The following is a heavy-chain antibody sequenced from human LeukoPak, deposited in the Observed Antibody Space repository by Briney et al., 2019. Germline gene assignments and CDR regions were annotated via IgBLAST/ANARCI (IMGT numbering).Heavy chain of an antibody. CDR3: ARSRAEKVPVWGSYRHHDAFDI. Sequence: GQSLRISGKGSGYSSPNYWIGGLGQTPGKGLEWMGSFYPGVADPTYKPSFQGQVTISADKSISTAYLQWSSLKASDTAMYYCARSRAEKVPVWGSYRHHDAFDIWGQGTRVTVSS. CDR2: FYPGVADP. J-gene: IGHJ3*02. V-gene: IGHV5-51*01. CDR1: GYSSPNYW. D-gene: IGHD3-16*02.